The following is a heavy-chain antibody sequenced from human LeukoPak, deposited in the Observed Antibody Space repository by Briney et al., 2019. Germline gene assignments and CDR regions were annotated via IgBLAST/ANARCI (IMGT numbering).Heavy chain of an antibody. J-gene: IGHJ4*02. Sequence: ASVKVSCKASGYTFTTYYIHWVRQGTGQGLEWIGWMNPKSGNTGNAQKFQGRVTMTRDTSISTAYMELSSLRSEDTAVYYCARVRSLNRLSGGSFFDYWGQGTLVTVSS. V-gene: IGHV1-8*02. CDR2: MNPKSGNT. CDR3: ARVRSLNRLSGGSFFDY. D-gene: IGHD3-10*01. CDR1: GYTFTTYY.